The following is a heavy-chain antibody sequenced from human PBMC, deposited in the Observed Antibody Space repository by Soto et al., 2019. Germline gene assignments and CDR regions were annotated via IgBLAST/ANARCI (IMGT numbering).Heavy chain of an antibody. V-gene: IGHV3-7*03. CDR2: IKQDGSEK. CDR1: GFTFSSYL. Sequence: GGSLRLSCAASGFTFSSYLMSWVRQAPGKGLEWVANIKQDGSEKYYVDSVKGRFTISRDNSKNSLYLQMNSLRAEDTAVYYCARDPPDYYDSSGYYFDYWGQGTLVTVSS. CDR3: ARDPPDYYDSSGYYFDY. D-gene: IGHD3-22*01. J-gene: IGHJ4*02.